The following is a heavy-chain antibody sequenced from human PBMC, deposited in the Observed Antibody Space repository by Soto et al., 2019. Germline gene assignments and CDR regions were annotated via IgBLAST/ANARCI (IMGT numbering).Heavy chain of an antibody. CDR3: AKDGNPIPYLTGYYRLGWFDP. CDR2: ISGSGGST. CDR1: GFTFSSYA. Sequence: GGSLRLSCAASGFTFSSYAMSWVRQAPGKGLEWVSAISGSGGSTYYADSVKGRFTISRDNSKNTLYLQMNSLRAEDTAVYYCAKDGNPIPYLTGYYRLGWFDPWGQGALVTVSS. D-gene: IGHD3-9*01. J-gene: IGHJ5*02. V-gene: IGHV3-23*01.